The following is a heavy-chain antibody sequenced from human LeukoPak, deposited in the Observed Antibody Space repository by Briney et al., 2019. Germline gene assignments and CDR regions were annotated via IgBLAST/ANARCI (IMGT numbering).Heavy chain of an antibody. J-gene: IGHJ4*02. CDR3: ATSYGGNFDY. CDR1: GGSISSYY. CDR2: IYYSGST. Sequence: SETLSLTCTVSGGSISSYYWSWIRQPPGKGLEWVGYIYYSGSTNYNPSLKSRVTISVDTSKNQFSLKLSSVTAADTAVYYCATSYGGNFDYWGQGTLVTVSS. D-gene: IGHD4-23*01. V-gene: IGHV4-59*01.